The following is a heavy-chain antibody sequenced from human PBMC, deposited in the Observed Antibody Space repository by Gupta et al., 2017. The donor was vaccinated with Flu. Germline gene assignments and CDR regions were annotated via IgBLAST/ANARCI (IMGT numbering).Heavy chain of an antibody. CDR3: ARELAGLGLGDDY. D-gene: IGHD6-19*01. CDR2: INPNSGGT. V-gene: IGHV1-2*02. CDR1: GSTFTGYY. J-gene: IGHJ4*02. Sequence: QVQLVQSGAEWKKPGASVPVYCQASGSTFTGYYMHWVRQAPGQGLEWMEWINPNSGGTNYAQKFQGRVTMTRDTSISTAYMELSRLRSDDTAVYYCARELAGLGLGDDYWGQGTLVTVSS.